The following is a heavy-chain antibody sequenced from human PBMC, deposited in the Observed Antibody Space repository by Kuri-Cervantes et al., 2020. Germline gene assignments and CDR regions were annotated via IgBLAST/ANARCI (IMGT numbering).Heavy chain of an antibody. CDR2: INWNGGST. J-gene: IGHJ4*02. Sequence: GESLKISCAASGFTFDDYGMSWVRQAPGKGLEWVSGINWNGGSTGYADSVKGRFTISRDNAKNSLYLQMNSLRAEDTALYYCAKDISGGSSGYYYFDYWGQGTLVTVSS. CDR3: AKDISGGSSGYYYFDY. D-gene: IGHD3-22*01. CDR1: GFTFDDYG. V-gene: IGHV3-20*04.